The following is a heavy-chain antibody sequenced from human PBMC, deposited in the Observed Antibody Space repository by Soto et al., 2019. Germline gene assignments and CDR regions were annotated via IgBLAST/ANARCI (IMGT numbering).Heavy chain of an antibody. J-gene: IGHJ4*02. CDR3: ARESEDLTSSFDY. CDR2: ISSTTNYI. CDR1: GFTFTRYS. Sequence: PGGSLRLSCAASGFTFTRYSMNRVRQAPGKGLEWVSSISSTTNYIYYGDSMKGRFTISRDNAKNSLYLEMNSLRAEDTAVYYCARESEDLTSSFDYWGQGTLVTVSS. V-gene: IGHV3-21*06.